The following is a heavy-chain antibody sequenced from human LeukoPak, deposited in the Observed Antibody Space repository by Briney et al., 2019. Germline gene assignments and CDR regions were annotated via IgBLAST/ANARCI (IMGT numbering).Heavy chain of an antibody. CDR3: ARDGGVTGIDAFDI. V-gene: IGHV3-48*03. J-gene: IGHJ3*02. D-gene: IGHD3-16*01. CDR2: ISSSGSTI. Sequence: GGSLRLSCAASGFTFSSYAMSWVRQAPGKGLEWVSYISSSGSTIYYADSVKGRFTISRDNAKNSLYLQMNSLRAEDTAVYYCARDGGVTGIDAFDIWGQGTMVTVSS. CDR1: GFTFSSYA.